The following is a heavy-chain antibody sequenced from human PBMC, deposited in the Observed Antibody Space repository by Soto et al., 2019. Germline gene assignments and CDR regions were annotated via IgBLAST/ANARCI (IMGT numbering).Heavy chain of an antibody. CDR3: ARAYGSGSSLFDY. D-gene: IGHD3-10*01. CDR2: IYYSGST. CDR1: GGSISSYY. J-gene: IGHJ4*02. V-gene: IGHV4-59*08. Sequence: SETLSLTCTASGGSISSYYCCWIRHPPGKGLEWIGYIYYSGSTNYNPSLKSRVTISVDTSKNQFSLKLSSVTAADTAVYYCARAYGSGSSLFDYWGQGTLVTVSS.